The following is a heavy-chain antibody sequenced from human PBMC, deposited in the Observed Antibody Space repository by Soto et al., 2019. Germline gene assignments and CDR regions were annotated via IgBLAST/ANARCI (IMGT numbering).Heavy chain of an antibody. CDR1: GFTFSSYA. V-gene: IGHV3-30-3*01. J-gene: IGHJ6*02. CDR2: ISYDGSNK. D-gene: IGHD6-13*01. CDR3: ARDRDSSSWYGYYYYNGMDV. Sequence: GGSLRLSCAASGFTFSSYAMHWVRQAPGKGLEWVAVISYDGSNKYYADSVKGRFTISRDNSKNTLYLQMNSLRAEDTAVYYCARDRDSSSWYGYYYYNGMDVWGQGTTVTVSS.